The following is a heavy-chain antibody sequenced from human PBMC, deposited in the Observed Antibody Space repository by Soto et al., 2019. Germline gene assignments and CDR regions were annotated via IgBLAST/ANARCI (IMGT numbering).Heavy chain of an antibody. CDR3: ARGGTVIIPTATAFDY. CDR1: GGSISPYY. V-gene: IGHV4-4*07. Sequence: NPSETLSVTCSVSGGSISPYYWSWIRQPAGKGLEWIGRIYASGSTNYNPSLKSRVTMSVATSKNQFSLKLTSVTAADTATYYCARGGTVIIPTATAFDYWGQGTLVTVSS. J-gene: IGHJ4*02. D-gene: IGHD1-1*01. CDR2: IYASGST.